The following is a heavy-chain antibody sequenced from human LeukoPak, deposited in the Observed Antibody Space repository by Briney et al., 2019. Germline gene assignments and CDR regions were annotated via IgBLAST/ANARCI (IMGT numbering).Heavy chain of an antibody. CDR1: GYSISSGYY. CDR2: IYHSGST. CDR3: ARNRYNEKSIWFDP. V-gene: IGHV4-38-2*02. J-gene: IGHJ5*02. D-gene: IGHD1-1*01. Sequence: SETLSLTCTVSGYSISSGYYWGWIRPPPGKGLEWIGSIYHSGSTYYNTSLKSRVTISVDTSKNQFSLKLSSVTAADTAVYYCARNRYNEKSIWFDPWGQGTLVTVSS.